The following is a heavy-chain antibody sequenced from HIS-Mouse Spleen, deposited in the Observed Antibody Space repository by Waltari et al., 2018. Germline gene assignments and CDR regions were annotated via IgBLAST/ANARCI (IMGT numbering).Heavy chain of an antibody. CDR2: IKQDGSEK. V-gene: IGHV3-7*01. D-gene: IGHD6-13*01. CDR3: AKGAAAGLDY. Sequence: EVQLVESGGGLVQPGGSLSLSVAASGFPFSAYWMSWVLQAQGKGLEWVANIKQDGSEKYYVDSVKGRFTISRDNAKNSLYLQMNSLRAEDTAVYYCAKGAAAGLDYWGQGTLVTVSS. J-gene: IGHJ4*02. CDR1: GFPFSAYW.